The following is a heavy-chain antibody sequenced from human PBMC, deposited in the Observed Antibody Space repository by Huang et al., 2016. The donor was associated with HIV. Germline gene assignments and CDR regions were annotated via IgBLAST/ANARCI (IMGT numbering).Heavy chain of an antibody. Sequence: GKGLERVANIKQDGSENNYLDSVKGRFTISRDNVENTVDLQMNGLRVEDTALYYCARDGGEYWGQESLVIVSS. V-gene: IGHV3-7*01. CDR3: ARDGGEY. D-gene: IGHD2-15*01. CDR2: IKQDGSEN. J-gene: IGHJ4*02.